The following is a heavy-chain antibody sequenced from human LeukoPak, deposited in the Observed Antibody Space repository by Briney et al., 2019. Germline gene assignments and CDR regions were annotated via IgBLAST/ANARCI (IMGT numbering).Heavy chain of an antibody. CDR1: GYTFTGYH. CDR3: ARGDRYCSGGSCYFDY. Sequence: ASVKVSCKASGYTFTGYHMHWVRQAPGQGLEWMGWINPNSGGTNYAQKLQGRVTMTRDTSISTAYMELSRLRSDDTAVYYCARGDRYCSGGSCYFDYWGQGTLVTVSS. CDR2: INPNSGGT. D-gene: IGHD2-15*01. V-gene: IGHV1-2*02. J-gene: IGHJ4*02.